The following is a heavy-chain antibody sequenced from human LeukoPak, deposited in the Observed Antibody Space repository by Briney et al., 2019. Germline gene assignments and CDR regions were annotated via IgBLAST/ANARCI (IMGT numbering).Heavy chain of an antibody. D-gene: IGHD3-9*01. V-gene: IGHV4-34*01. Sequence: SETLSLTCAVYGGSFSGYYWSWIRQPPGKGLEWIGEINHSGSANYNPSLKSRVTISVDTSKNQFSLKLSSVTAADTAVYYCARAPRDILTGYYIFYYYYGMDVWGKGTTVTVSS. CDR2: INHSGSA. CDR3: ARAPRDILTGYYIFYYYYGMDV. CDR1: GGSFSGYY. J-gene: IGHJ6*04.